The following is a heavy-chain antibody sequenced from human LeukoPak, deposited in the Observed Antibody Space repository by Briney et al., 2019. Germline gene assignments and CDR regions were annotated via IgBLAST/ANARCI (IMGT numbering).Heavy chain of an antibody. V-gene: IGHV1-69*05. D-gene: IGHD1-26*01. J-gene: IGHJ3*02. CDR3: ARGLWELHAFDI. CDR2: IIPIFGTA. Sequence: SVKVSCKASGGTLSSYAISWVRQAPGQGLEWMGRIIPIFGTANYAQKFQGRVTITTDESTSTAYMELSSLRSEDTAVYYCARGLWELHAFDIWGQGTMVTVSS. CDR1: GGTLSSYA.